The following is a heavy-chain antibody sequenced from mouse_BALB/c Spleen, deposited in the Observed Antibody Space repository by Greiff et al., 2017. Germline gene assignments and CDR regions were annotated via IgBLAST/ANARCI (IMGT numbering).Heavy chain of an antibody. V-gene: IGHV1-31*01. CDR3: ARGRYDYAMDY. Sequence: VQLQQSGPELVKPGASVKISCKASGYSFTGYYMHWVKQSHVKSLEWIGRINPYNGATSYNQNFKDKASLTVDKSSSTAYMELHSLTSEDSAVYYCARGRYDYAMDYWGQGTSVTVSS. J-gene: IGHJ4*01. CDR1: GYSFTGYY. CDR2: INPYNGAT. D-gene: IGHD2-14*01.